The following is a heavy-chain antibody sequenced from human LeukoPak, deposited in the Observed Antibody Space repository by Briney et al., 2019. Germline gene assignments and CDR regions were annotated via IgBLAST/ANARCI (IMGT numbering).Heavy chain of an antibody. Sequence: GGSLRLSCAASGFTFSRYAMSWVRQAPGKGLEWVSAISGSGGSTYYADSVKGRFTISRDNSKNTLYLQMKSLRAEDTAVYYCARIWDGYSGSDYGGQGTLVTVSS. D-gene: IGHD1-26*01. CDR2: ISGSGGST. CDR1: GFTFSRYA. V-gene: IGHV3-23*01. CDR3: ARIWDGYSGSDY. J-gene: IGHJ4*02.